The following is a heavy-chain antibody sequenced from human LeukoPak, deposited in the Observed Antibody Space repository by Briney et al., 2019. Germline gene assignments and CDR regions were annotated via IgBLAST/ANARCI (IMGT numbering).Heavy chain of an antibody. CDR2: ISAYNGNT. D-gene: IGHD2-2*01. CDR1: GYTFTSYG. Sequence: ASVKVSCKASGYTFTSYGISWVRQAPGQGLEWMGWISAYNGNTNYAQKLQGRVTMTTDTFTSTACMELRSLRSDDTAVYYCARVEDIVVVPAAWFDPWGQGTLVTVSS. J-gene: IGHJ5*02. CDR3: ARVEDIVVVPAAWFDP. V-gene: IGHV1-18*01.